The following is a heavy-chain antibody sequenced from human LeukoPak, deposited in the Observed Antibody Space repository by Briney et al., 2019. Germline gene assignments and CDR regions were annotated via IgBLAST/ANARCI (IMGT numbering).Heavy chain of an antibody. CDR2: INHSGST. J-gene: IGHJ6*02. D-gene: IGHD2-21*01. V-gene: IGHV4-34*01. CDR3: ARGRGAIRYYGMDV. Sequence: SETLSLTCAVYGGSFSGYYWSWIRQPPGKGLEWIGEINHSGSTNYNPSLKSRVTISVDTSKNQFSLKLSSVTAADTAVYYCARGRGAIRYYGMDVWGQGTTVTVSS. CDR1: GGSFSGYY.